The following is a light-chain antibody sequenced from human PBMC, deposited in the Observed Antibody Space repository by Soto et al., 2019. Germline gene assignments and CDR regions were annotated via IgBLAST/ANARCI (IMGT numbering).Light chain of an antibody. CDR3: TTYTGSNTYV. V-gene: IGLV2-14*01. Sequence: QSALTQPDSVSGSPGQSVAISCTGTSSDVGGYKYVSWYQQHPGKAPKLMIYDVSNRPSGVSDRFSGSKSGNTASLTISGLQAEDEADYYCTTYTGSNTYVFGTGTKLTVL. CDR1: SSDVGGYKY. CDR2: DVS. J-gene: IGLJ1*01.